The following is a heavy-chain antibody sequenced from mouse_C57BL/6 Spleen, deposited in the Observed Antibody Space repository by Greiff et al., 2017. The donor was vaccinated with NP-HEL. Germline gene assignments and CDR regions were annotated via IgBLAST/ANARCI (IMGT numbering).Heavy chain of an antibody. CDR1: GYAFSSYW. V-gene: IGHV1-80*01. J-gene: IGHJ4*01. CDR2: IYPGDGDT. Sequence: QVQLQPSGAELVKPGASVKISCKASGYAFSSYWMNWVKQRPGKGLEGIGQIYPGDGDTNYNGKFKGKATLTADKSSSTAYMQLSSLTSEDSAVYFCAREGELGRRAMDYWGQGTSVTVSS. CDR3: AREGELGRRAMDY. D-gene: IGHD4-1*01.